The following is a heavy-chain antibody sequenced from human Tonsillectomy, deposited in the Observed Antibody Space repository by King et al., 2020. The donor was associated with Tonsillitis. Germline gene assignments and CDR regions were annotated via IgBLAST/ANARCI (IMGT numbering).Heavy chain of an antibody. CDR1: GGSISSSNW. J-gene: IGHJ4*02. D-gene: IGHD1-1*01. V-gene: IGHV4-4*02. CDR2: IYHSGRT. CDR3: AGRDPVHSDY. Sequence: QLQESGPGLVKPSGTLSLTCAVSGGSISSSNWWSWVRQPPGKGLEWIGEIYHSGRTTYNPSLKTRVTISVEKSKNQFSLKLSTVTAADTAVYYCAGRDPVHSDYWGQGTLVTVSS.